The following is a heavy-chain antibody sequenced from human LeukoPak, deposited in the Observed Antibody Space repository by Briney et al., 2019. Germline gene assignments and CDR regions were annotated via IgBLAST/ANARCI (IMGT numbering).Heavy chain of an antibody. CDR1: GFTFSDYT. CDR2: IWYDGSNK. CDR3: ATNSGSPGGF. J-gene: IGHJ4*02. Sequence: GGSLRLSCAASGFTFSDYTIHWVRQAPGKGLEWVAVIWYDGSNKYYADSVKGRFTISRVNSKNTLYLQMNSLGAEDTAMYYCATNSGSPGGFWGQGTLVTVSS. D-gene: IGHD1-26*01. V-gene: IGHV3-33*01.